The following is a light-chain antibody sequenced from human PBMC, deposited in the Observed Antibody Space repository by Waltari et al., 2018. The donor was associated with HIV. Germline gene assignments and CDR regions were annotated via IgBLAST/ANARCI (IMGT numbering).Light chain of an antibody. V-gene: IGLV2-18*02. CDR1: ASDVGRYSR. J-gene: IGLJ1*01. CDR3: ISYTTRTTWV. Sequence: QSALTQPPSVSGSPGQSVTISCPGTASDVGRYSRVSWYQQPPGTAPKLILYEVSNRPSGVPDRVSGSKSGNMASLTISGLLPEDEALYYCISYTTRTTWVFGSGTEVTVL. CDR2: EVS.